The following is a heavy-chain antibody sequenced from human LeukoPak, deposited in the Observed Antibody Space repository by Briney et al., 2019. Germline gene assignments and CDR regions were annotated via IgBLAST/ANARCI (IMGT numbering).Heavy chain of an antibody. D-gene: IGHD7-27*01. V-gene: IGHV3-74*01. CDR3: NVRWGPNSDY. Sequence: PGGSLRLSCAASGFAFDDYGMSWVRQAPGKGLVWVSRISNDGSTTHYADSVKGRFTISGDNAKNTLFLHMNSLRAEDTAVYYCNVRWGPNSDYWGQGTLVTVSS. CDR1: GFAFDDYG. J-gene: IGHJ4*02. CDR2: ISNDGSTT.